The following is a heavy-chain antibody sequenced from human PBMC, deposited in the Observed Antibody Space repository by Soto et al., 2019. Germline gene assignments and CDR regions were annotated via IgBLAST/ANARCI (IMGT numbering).Heavy chain of an antibody. CDR1: GGSISSYY. Sequence: SETLSLTCTVSGGSISSYYWSWIRQPPGKGLEWIGYIYYSGSTTYNPSLKSRVTISVDKSKNQFSLKLSFVTAADSAVFYCARTYSSSPGAFDIWGQGTMVTVSS. CDR2: IYYSGST. V-gene: IGHV4-59*01. CDR3: ARTYSSSPGAFDI. D-gene: IGHD6-6*01. J-gene: IGHJ3*02.